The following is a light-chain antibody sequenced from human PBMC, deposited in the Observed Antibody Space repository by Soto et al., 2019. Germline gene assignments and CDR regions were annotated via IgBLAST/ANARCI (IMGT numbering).Light chain of an antibody. Sequence: QAVVTREPSLTVSPGGTVTLTCASSTGEVTSDYYPNWFQQKPGQGPRTLIYKITNKHSWTPARFSGSLLGGKAALTLSGAQPEDEAEYYCLLFYGGGWVFGGGTKLTVL. V-gene: IGLV7-43*01. CDR2: KIT. CDR3: LLFYGGGWV. J-gene: IGLJ3*02. CDR1: TGEVTSDYY.